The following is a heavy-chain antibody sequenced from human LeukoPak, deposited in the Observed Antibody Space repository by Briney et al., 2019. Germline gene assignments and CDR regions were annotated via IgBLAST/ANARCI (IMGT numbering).Heavy chain of an antibody. J-gene: IGHJ4*02. CDR3: ARDQYYYDSSGYRYYFDY. Sequence: GASVKVSCKASGYTFTSYGISWVRQAPGQGLEWMGWINPNSGGTNYAQKFQGRVTMTRDTSISTAYMELSRLRSDDTAVYYCARDQYYYDSSGYRYYFDYWGQGTLVTVSS. CDR2: INPNSGGT. D-gene: IGHD3-22*01. V-gene: IGHV1-2*02. CDR1: GYTFTSYG.